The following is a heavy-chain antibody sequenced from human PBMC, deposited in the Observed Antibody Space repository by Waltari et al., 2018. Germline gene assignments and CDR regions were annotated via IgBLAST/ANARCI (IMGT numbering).Heavy chain of an antibody. Sequence: EEQLVESGGGLIQPGESLRVSCAVSGFTFNKYWMNWVRQSPGKGLVVVVRINSDGSDTSYADVVKGRVTSSRDNAKNTVYLQRKSLRAEDTAVYFCARVARKTYSSPVPGRDYYYGMDVWGLGTTVTVSS. J-gene: IGHJ6*02. CDR3: ARVARKTYSSPVPGRDYYYGMDV. V-gene: IGHV3-74*01. D-gene: IGHD3-22*01. CDR2: INSDGSDT. CDR1: GFTFNKYW.